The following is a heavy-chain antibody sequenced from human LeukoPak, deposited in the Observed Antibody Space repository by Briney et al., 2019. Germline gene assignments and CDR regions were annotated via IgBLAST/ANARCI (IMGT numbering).Heavy chain of an antibody. Sequence: GGSLRLSCSASGFAFSRFAMTWVRQHPGKGLDWVSSISGNGHHTYYGHSVKGRFSVSRGNSKNILYLHMDSLRADDSALYYCAKDANYYDSSGYLIPFDYWGQGTLVTVSS. CDR1: GFAFSRFA. CDR2: ISGNGHHT. J-gene: IGHJ4*02. D-gene: IGHD3-22*01. CDR3: AKDANYYDSSGYLIPFDY. V-gene: IGHV3-23*01.